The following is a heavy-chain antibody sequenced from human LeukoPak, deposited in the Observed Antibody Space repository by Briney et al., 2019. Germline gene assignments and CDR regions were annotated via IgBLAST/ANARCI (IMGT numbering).Heavy chain of an antibody. CDR1: GFTFGSYA. V-gene: IGHV3-23*01. CDR2: ISGSGGST. CDR3: AKDGFRGSWIDY. D-gene: IGHD3-10*01. J-gene: IGHJ4*02. Sequence: GGSLRLSCAASGFTFGSYAMSCVRQAPGRGLEWVSAISGSGGSTYYADSVKGRFTISRDNSKNTLYLQIDSLRTEDTAVYYCAKDGFRGSWIDYWGQGTLVTVSS.